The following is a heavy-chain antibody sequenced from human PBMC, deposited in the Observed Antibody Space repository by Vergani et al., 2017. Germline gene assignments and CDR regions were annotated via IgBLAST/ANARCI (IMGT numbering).Heavy chain of an antibody. CDR2: IQFDGSNQ. Sequence: QVQLVESGGGVVQRGGSLRLSCATSGFTLSNYDMQWIRQGPGKGLECVAFIQFDGSNQYYADSVKGRFTLSRDFSKNTLYLQMNSLRTDDTATYYFAKHFRGWGIDYWGQGTQVIVSS. J-gene: IGHJ4*02. CDR1: GFTLSNYD. D-gene: IGHD3-16*01. V-gene: IGHV3-30*02. CDR3: AKHFRGWGIDY.